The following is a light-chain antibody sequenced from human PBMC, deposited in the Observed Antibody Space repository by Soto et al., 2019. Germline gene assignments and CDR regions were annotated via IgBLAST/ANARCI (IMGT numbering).Light chain of an antibody. CDR1: QRISSW. V-gene: IGKV1-12*01. CDR2: AAF. J-gene: IGKJ4*01. CDR3: QQSYSVPLT. Sequence: DIQMTQSPSTLSASVGDRVTITCRASQRISSWLAWYQQKPGKAPKLLIYAAFSFQSGVPPRFSGSGSGTDFTLTIGNLQPEDFATYYCQQSYSVPLTFGGKTKMDIK.